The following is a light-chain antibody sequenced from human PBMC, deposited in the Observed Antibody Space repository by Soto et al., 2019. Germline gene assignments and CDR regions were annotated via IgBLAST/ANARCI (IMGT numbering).Light chain of an antibody. CDR1: SSDVGGYNS. CDR2: GNS. V-gene: IGLV2-14*03. CDR3: QSYDSSLSGSV. Sequence: QSALTQPASVSGSPGQSITISCTGTSSDVGGYNSVSWYQHHPGKAPKLLIYGNSNRPSGVPDRFSGSKSGTSASLAITGLQAEDEADYYCQSYDSSLSGSVFGGGTKVTVL. J-gene: IGLJ2*01.